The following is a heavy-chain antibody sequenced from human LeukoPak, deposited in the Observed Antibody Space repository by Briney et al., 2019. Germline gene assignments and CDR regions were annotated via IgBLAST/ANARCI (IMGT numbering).Heavy chain of an antibody. CDR2: IIPIFGTA. Sequence: SVKVSCKASGGTFSSHAISWVRQAPGQGLEWMGGIIPIFGTANYAQKFQGRVTITADKSTSTAYMELSSLRSEDTAVYYCARDGGDSSGYYYVYYFDYWGQGTLVTVSS. CDR1: GGTFSSHA. CDR3: ARDGGDSSGYYYVYYFDY. J-gene: IGHJ4*02. V-gene: IGHV1-69*06. D-gene: IGHD3-22*01.